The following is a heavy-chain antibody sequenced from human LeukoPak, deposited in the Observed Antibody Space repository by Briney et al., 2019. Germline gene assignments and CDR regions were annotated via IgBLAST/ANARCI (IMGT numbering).Heavy chain of an antibody. D-gene: IGHD5-12*01. CDR3: ARYDYGRSGFDY. J-gene: IGHJ4*02. CDR2: IYSGGTT. V-gene: IGHV3-66*01. Sequence: PGGSLRLSCAASGFTVSTNYMTWVRQAPGKGLEWVSVIYSGGTTYYADSVKGRFSISRDNSKNTLYLQMNSLRAEDTAVYYCARYDYGRSGFDYWGQGTLATVSS. CDR1: GFTVSTNY.